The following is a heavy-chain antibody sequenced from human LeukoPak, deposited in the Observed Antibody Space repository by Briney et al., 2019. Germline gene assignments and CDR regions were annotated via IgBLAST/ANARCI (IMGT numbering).Heavy chain of an antibody. CDR2: IYYSGST. D-gene: IGHD5-12*01. J-gene: IGHJ4*02. Sequence: SETLSLTCTVSGGSISSSSYYWGWIRQPPGKGLEWIGSIYYSGSTYYNPSLKSRVTISVDTSKNQFSLKLSSVTAADTAVYYCAREPGYSGYDRPPADYWGQGTLVTVSS. V-gene: IGHV4-39*07. CDR3: AREPGYSGYDRPPADY. CDR1: GGSISSSSYY.